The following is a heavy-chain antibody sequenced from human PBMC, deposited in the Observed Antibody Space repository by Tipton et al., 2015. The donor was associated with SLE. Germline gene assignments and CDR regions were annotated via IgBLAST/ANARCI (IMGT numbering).Heavy chain of an antibody. V-gene: IGHV4-61*09. Sequence: TLSLTCTVSGGSISSGSYYWSWIRQPAGKGLEWIGYIYTSGSTNYNPSLKSRVTISVDTSKNQFSLKLSSVTAADTAVYYCASNYYGSGWFDPWGQGTRVTVSS. CDR1: GGSISSGSYY. CDR3: ASNYYGSGWFDP. CDR2: IYTSGST. J-gene: IGHJ5*02. D-gene: IGHD3-10*01.